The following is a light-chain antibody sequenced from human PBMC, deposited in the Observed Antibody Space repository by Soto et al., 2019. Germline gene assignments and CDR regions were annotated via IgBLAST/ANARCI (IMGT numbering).Light chain of an antibody. J-gene: IGKJ4*01. CDR1: QNVDSN. V-gene: IGKV3-15*01. CDR3: QQYNNGPLT. CDR2: GAS. Sequence: EIVMTQSPATLSVSPGERATLSCRASQNVDSNLAWYQQRPGQAPRLLMYGASTRAAAIPPRFSGSGSGTDFTLTVSSLQSADFAVYYCQQYNNGPLTFGGGTNVEIK.